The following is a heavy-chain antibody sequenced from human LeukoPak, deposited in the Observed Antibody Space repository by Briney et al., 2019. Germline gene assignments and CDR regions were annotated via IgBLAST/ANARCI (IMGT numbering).Heavy chain of an antibody. CDR1: GGSISSSSYY. D-gene: IGHD3-22*01. V-gene: IGHV4-39*01. J-gene: IGHJ1*01. CDR3: ARHGRQGDYYDSSGYYLGFQH. Sequence: PSETLSLTCTVSGGSISSSSYYWGWIRQPPGKGLEWIGDLSYSGSTYYNPSLKSRVTISVDTSKNQFSLKLSPVTAADTAVYYCARHGRQGDYYDSSGYYLGFQHWGQGTLVTVSS. CDR2: LSYSGST.